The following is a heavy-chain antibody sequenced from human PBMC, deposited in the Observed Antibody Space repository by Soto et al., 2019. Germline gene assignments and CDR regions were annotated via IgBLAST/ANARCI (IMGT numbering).Heavy chain of an antibody. Sequence: QVQLQESGPGLVKPSGTLSLTCAVSGGSISSTNWWCWDRQPPGRGLEWIGVIYHSGSTNYNPSLKSRVTISVDKSKNQFSLRLDSLTAADTAVYYCARGLSTLSPLVYWCQGTLVTVSS. D-gene: IGHD3-16*02. CDR1: GGSISSTNW. V-gene: IGHV4-4*02. CDR2: IYHSGST. J-gene: IGHJ4*02. CDR3: ARGLSTLSPLVY.